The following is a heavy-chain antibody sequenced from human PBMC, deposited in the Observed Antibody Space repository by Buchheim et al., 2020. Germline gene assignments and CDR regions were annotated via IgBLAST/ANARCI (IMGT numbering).Heavy chain of an antibody. CDR3: VRESQVVAPGSGRLTYYGMDV. D-gene: IGHD2-15*01. J-gene: IGHJ6*02. V-gene: IGHV3-7*01. Sequence: EVQLVESGGDLVQPGGSLRLSCGASGFTFSRYWMSWVRQAPGKGLEWVANIHQDGGEKYYVDSLKGRFTISRDNAKGSLFLQMNSLRVEDTAVYYCVRESQVVAPGSGRLTYYGMDVWGQGTT. CDR1: GFTFSRYW. CDR2: IHQDGGEK.